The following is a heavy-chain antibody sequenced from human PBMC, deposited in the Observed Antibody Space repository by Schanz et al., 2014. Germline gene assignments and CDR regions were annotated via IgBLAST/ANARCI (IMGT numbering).Heavy chain of an antibody. Sequence: EVQLVESGGGLVQPGGSLKLSCAASGFTFSDSGMHWVRQASGKGLEWVGRIRTKGDNYATAYAESVKGRFTISRDDSKKTAFLQMNSLKAEDTAVYYCTRYYYHDHWGQGTLVTVSS. J-gene: IGHJ4*02. CDR2: IRTKGDNYAT. V-gene: IGHV3-73*01. CDR3: TRYYYHDH. D-gene: IGHD1-1*01. CDR1: GFTFSDSG.